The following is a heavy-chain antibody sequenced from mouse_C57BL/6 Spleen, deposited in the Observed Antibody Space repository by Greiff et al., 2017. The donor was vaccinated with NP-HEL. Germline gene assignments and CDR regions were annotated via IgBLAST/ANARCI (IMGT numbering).Heavy chain of an antibody. Sequence: DVKLVESGGGLVKPGGSLKLSCAASGFTFSDYGMHWVRQAPEKGLEWVAYISSGSSTIYYADTVKGRFTISRDNAKNTLFLQMTSLRSEDTAMYYCASPILYYCSSYGYFDVWGTGTTVTVSS. V-gene: IGHV5-17*01. CDR1: GFTFSDYG. J-gene: IGHJ1*03. CDR2: ISSGSSTI. D-gene: IGHD1-1*01. CDR3: ASPILYYCSSYGYFDV.